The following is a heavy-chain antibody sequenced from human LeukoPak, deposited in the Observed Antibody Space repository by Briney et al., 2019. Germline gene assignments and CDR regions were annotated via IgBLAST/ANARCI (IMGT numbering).Heavy chain of an antibody. Sequence: PGGSLRLSCAASGFTFSSYAMSWVRQAPGKGLEWVSVIYSGGSTYYADSVKGRFTISRDNSKNTLYLQMNSLRAEDTAVYYCARGEYGRAFDIWGQGTMVTVSS. CDR3: ARGEYGRAFDI. V-gene: IGHV3-53*01. J-gene: IGHJ3*02. D-gene: IGHD2/OR15-2a*01. CDR2: IYSGGST. CDR1: GFTFSSYA.